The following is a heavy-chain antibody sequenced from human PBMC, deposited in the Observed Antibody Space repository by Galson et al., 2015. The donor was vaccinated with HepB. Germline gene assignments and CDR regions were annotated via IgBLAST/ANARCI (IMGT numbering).Heavy chain of an antibody. Sequence: LRLSCAASGFTFSNYAMSWVRQAPGKGLEWVSVISGSGGSTYYADSVKGRFTISRDNSKNTLYLQMNSLRAEDTALYYCAKRTTVTTVDWGQGTLVTVSS. J-gene: IGHJ4*02. CDR1: GFTFSNYA. D-gene: IGHD4-17*01. CDR3: AKRTTVTTVD. V-gene: IGHV3-23*01. CDR2: ISGSGGST.